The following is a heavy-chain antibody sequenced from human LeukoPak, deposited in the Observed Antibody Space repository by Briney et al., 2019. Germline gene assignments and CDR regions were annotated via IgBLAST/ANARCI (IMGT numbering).Heavy chain of an antibody. D-gene: IGHD6-13*01. V-gene: IGHV3-11*01. CDR2: ISSSGSTI. CDR1: GFTFSDYY. CDR3: AKGGQLPHRGIGLRFGFDY. Sequence: TGGSLRLSCAASGFTFSDYYMSWIRQAPGKGLEWVSYISSSGSTIYYADSVKGRFTISRDNAKNSLYLQMNSLRAEDTAVYYCAKGGQLPHRGIGLRFGFDYWGQGTLVTVSS. J-gene: IGHJ4*02.